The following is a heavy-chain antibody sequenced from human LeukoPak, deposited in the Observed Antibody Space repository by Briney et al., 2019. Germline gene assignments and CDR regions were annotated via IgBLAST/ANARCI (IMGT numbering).Heavy chain of an antibody. V-gene: IGHV1-8*01. CDR1: GYTFTSYD. CDR3: ARRYYYYYYMDV. J-gene: IGHJ6*03. CDR2: MNPNSGNT. Sequence: GASVKVSCKASGYTFTSYDINWVRPATGQGLEWMGWMNPNSGNTGYAQKFQGRVTMTRNTSISTAYMELSSLRSEDTAVYYCARRYYYYYYMDVWGKGTTVTVSS.